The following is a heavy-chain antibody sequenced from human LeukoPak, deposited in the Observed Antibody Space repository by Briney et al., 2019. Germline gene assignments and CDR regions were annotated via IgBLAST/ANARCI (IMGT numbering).Heavy chain of an antibody. CDR2: INHRGST. J-gene: IGHJ4*02. V-gene: IGHV4-34*01. Sequence: SETLSLTCAVYGVSFRGYYWSWLRQPPGKGLEWIGEINHRGSTKYNPSLKSRDTISVDTSKHQFSLKLSSVTAADTAVYYCARGRKNKYYYDSSGYLSGRRRALDLFDYWGQGTLVTVSS. D-gene: IGHD3-22*01. CDR3: ARGRKNKYYYDSSGYLSGRRRALDLFDY. CDR1: GVSFRGYY.